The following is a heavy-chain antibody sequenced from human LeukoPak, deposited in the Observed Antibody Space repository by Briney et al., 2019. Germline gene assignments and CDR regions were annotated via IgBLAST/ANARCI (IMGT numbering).Heavy chain of an antibody. J-gene: IGHJ2*01. CDR3: AKPRAMTTGVGRYFDL. V-gene: IGHV3-53*04. CDR2: IYSGGYT. CDR1: GFNVSSNY. Sequence: GGSLRLSCAASGFNVSSNYMSWVRQAPGKGLVWVSVIYSGGYTYYADSVKGRFTIARHDSKNTVNLQMNSLRAEDTAVYFCAKPRAMTTGVGRYFDLWGRGTLVTVSS. D-gene: IGHD1-1*01.